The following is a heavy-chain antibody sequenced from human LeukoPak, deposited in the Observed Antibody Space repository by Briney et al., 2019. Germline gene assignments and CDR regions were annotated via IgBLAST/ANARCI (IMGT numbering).Heavy chain of an antibody. V-gene: IGHV3-21*01. CDR1: GFTFSSYS. Sequence: GGSLRLSCAASGFTFSSYSMNWVRQAPGKGLEGVSSISSSSSYIYYADSVKGRFTISRDNAKNSLYLQMNSLRAEDTAVYYCARELPSSGWYFDYWGQGTLVTVSS. CDR2: ISSSSSYI. CDR3: ARELPSSGWYFDY. D-gene: IGHD6-19*01. J-gene: IGHJ4*02.